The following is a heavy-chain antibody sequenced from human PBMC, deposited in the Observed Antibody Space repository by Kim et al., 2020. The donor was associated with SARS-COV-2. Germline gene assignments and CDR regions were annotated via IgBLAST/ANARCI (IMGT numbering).Heavy chain of an antibody. CDR2: ST. V-gene: IGHV4-31*02. D-gene: IGHD6-6*01. J-gene: IGHJ4*02. Sequence: STYYTPSLKSRVTISVDTSKNQFSLKLSSVTAADTAVYYCAREARTYFDYWGQGTLVTVSS. CDR3: AREARTYFDY.